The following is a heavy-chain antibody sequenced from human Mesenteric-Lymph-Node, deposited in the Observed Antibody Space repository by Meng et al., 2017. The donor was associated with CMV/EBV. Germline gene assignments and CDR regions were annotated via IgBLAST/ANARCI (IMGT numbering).Heavy chain of an antibody. Sequence: VQLQKWGHGPLNPSETLSLPCAVYGGSFSGYYWSWIRQPPGKGLEWIGEINHSGSTNYNPSLKSRVTISVDTSKNQFSLKLSSVTAADTAVYYCARHQRWLKSEGGFNYWGQGTLVTVSS. CDR3: ARHQRWLKSEGGFNY. D-gene: IGHD4-23*01. CDR1: GGSFSGYY. J-gene: IGHJ4*02. CDR2: INHSGST. V-gene: IGHV4-34*01.